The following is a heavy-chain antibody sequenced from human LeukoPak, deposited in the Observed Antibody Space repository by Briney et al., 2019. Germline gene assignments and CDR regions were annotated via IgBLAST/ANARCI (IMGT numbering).Heavy chain of an antibody. CDR2: ISSSSSYI. Sequence: GGSLRLSCAASGFTFSSYSMNWVRQAPGKGLEWVSSISSSSSYIYYADSVKGRFTISRDNAKNSLYLQMNSLRAEDTAVYYCASHRNYGPYDAFDIWGQGTMVTVSS. J-gene: IGHJ3*02. V-gene: IGHV3-21*01. CDR1: GFTFSSYS. D-gene: IGHD4-11*01. CDR3: ASHRNYGPYDAFDI.